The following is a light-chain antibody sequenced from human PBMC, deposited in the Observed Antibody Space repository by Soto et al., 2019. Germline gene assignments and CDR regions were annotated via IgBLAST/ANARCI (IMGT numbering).Light chain of an antibody. Sequence: EIVLTQSPGTLSLSPGARATLSCRASQSVSSTYLAWYQQKAGQAPSLLIYGASSRATGIPDRFSGSGSGTDFTLAISSLEPEDFAVYYCQQYERSATTFGGGPKVEIK. J-gene: IGKJ4*01. CDR2: GAS. CDR3: QQYERSATT. V-gene: IGKV3-20*01. CDR1: QSVSSTY.